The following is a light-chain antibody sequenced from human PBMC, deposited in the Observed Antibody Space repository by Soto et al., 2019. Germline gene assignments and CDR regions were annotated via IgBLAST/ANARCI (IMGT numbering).Light chain of an antibody. CDR2: EVS. CDR1: SSDVGNYNY. CDR3: SSYAGSNNFYV. Sequence: SDLSRVGSACRSRWQSVTISSTGTSSDVGNYNYVSWYQQHPGKAPNLMVYEVSKRPSGGPDRFSGSKSGNTASLTVSGLQAEDEADYYCSSYAGSNNFYVFGTGTKVTVL. V-gene: IGLV2-8*02. J-gene: IGLJ1*01.